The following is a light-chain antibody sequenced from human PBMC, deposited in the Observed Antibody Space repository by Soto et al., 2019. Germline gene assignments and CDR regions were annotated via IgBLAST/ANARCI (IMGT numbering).Light chain of an antibody. J-gene: IGLJ1*01. CDR2: DDN. CDR3: GSWDSSLSAYV. V-gene: IGLV1-51*01. Sequence: TQPPSVSAAPGQKVTISCSGSSSNIGGNSVSWYQQLPGTAPKLLIYDDNKRPSGIPDQFSGSKSGTSATLGITGFQTGDEADYYCGSWDSSLSAYVFGTGTKVTVL. CDR1: SSNIGGNS.